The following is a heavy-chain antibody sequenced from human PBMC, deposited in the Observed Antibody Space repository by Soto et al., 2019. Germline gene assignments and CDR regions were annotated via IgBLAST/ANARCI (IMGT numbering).Heavy chain of an antibody. V-gene: IGHV4-4*02. CDR3: TTDWSTTMNTFDY. J-gene: IGHJ4*02. CDR2: IYHSGST. D-gene: IGHD4-17*01. CDR1: GGSISSSNW. Sequence: SETLSLTCAVSGGSISSSNWWSWVRQPPGKGLEWIGEIYHSGSTNYNPSLKSRVTISVDKSKNQFSLKLSSVTAADTAVYYCTTDWSTTMNTFDYWGQGTLVTVS.